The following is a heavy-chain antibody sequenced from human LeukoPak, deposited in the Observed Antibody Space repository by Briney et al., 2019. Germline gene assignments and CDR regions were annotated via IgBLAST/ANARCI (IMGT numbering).Heavy chain of an antibody. V-gene: IGHV1-69*13. J-gene: IGHJ4*02. D-gene: IGHD3-16*02. CDR3: ARSEALRLGELSLKYYFDY. Sequence: ASVKVSCKASGGTFSSYAISWVRHAPGQGIEWMGGIIPIFGTANYAQKFQGRVTITADESTSTAYMELSSLRSEDTAVYYCARSEALRLGELSLKYYFDYWGQGTLVTVSS. CDR1: GGTFSSYA. CDR2: IIPIFGTA.